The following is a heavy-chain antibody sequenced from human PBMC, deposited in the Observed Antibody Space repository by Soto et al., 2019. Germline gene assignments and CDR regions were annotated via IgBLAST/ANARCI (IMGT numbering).Heavy chain of an antibody. D-gene: IGHD2-2*01. J-gene: IGHJ5*02. Sequence: PSETLSLTCAVSSGSISSSNWWSWVRQPPGKGLEWIGEIYHSGSTNYNPSLKSRVTISVDKSKNQFSLKLSSVTAADTAVYYCARETPCSSTSCYEAPGNWFDPWGQGTLVTVSS. CDR3: ARETPCSSTSCYEAPGNWFDP. V-gene: IGHV4-4*02. CDR1: SGSISSSNW. CDR2: IYHSGST.